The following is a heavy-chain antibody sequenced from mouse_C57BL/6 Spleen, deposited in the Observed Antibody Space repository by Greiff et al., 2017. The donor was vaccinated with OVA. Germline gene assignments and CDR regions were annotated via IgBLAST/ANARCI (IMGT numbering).Heavy chain of an antibody. CDR1: GYSFTGYY. V-gene: IGHV1-42*01. CDR2: INPSTGGT. Sequence: EVQLVESGPELVKPGASVKISCKASGYSFTGYYMNWVKQSPEKSLEWIGEINPSTGGTTYNQKFKAKATLTVDKSSSTAYMQLKSLTSEDSAVYYCARYGNYLYYFDYWGQGTTLTVSS. CDR3: ARYGNYLYYFDY. J-gene: IGHJ2*01. D-gene: IGHD2-1*01.